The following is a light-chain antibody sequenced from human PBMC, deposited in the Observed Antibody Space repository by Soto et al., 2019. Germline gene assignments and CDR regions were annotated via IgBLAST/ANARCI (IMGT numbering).Light chain of an antibody. J-gene: IGLJ2*01. CDR1: SSDVGSYNL. CDR3: CSFAGRTTLV. CDR2: EVN. V-gene: IGLV2-23*02. Sequence: QSALTQPASVSGSPGQSITISGTGTSSDVGSYNLVAWYQQHPGKVPKLMIYEVNKRSSGVSTRFTGSKSGNTASLTISGLQAEDEADYYCCSFAGRTTLVFGGGTKVTV.